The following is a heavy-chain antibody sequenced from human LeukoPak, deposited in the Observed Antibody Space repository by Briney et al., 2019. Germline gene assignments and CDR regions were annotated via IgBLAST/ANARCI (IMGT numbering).Heavy chain of an antibody. Sequence: ASVKVSCKASCYTVTSDVIIWVRQAPAQALEWMGWISAYNGNTNYAPKLQGRVTMTTDTSTSTAYMELRSLRSDDTAVYYCARDRQCGYWGQGTLVTVSS. D-gene: IGHD2-21*01. CDR3: ARDRQCGY. V-gene: IGHV1-18*01. CDR1: CYTVTSDV. CDR2: ISAYNGNT. J-gene: IGHJ4*02.